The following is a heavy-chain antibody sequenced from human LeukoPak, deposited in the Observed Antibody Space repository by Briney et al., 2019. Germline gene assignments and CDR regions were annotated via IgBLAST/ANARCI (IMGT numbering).Heavy chain of an antibody. V-gene: IGHV1-18*01. CDR2: ISGYNGET. J-gene: IGHJ4*02. CDR3: SRISSPGYCTAGTCYPAY. Sequence: ASVKVSCKTSGYTFTTYGLNWVRQAPAEGLEWMGWISGYNGETNYAQKFQDRLTMTRETSTSTVYMELRSLTSADTAVYFCSRISSPGYCTAGTCYPAYWGQGTLVTVSS. D-gene: IGHD2-8*02. CDR1: GYTFTTYG.